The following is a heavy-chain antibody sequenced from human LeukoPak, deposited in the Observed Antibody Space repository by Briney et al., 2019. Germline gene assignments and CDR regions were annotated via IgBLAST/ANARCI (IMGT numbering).Heavy chain of an antibody. CDR1: GFTFSSYA. V-gene: IGHV3-23*01. CDR3: AREGAAFGTPLYYFDY. J-gene: IGHJ4*02. CDR2: ISGSGGST. D-gene: IGHD3-10*01. Sequence: GGSLRLSCAASGFTFSSYAMSWVRQAPGKGLEWVSAISGSGGSTYYADSVKGRFTISRDNSKNTLYLQMNSLRAEDTAVYYCAREGAAFGTPLYYFDYWGQGTLVTVSS.